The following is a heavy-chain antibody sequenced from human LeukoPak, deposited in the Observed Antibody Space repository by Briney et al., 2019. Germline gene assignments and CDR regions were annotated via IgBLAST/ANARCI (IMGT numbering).Heavy chain of an antibody. CDR2: ISNSGNTI. D-gene: IGHD4-17*01. V-gene: IGHV3-48*03. CDR3: AKPTAPPGPDAFDI. J-gene: IGHJ3*02. CDR1: GFTFSSYE. Sequence: GGSLRLSCAASGFTFSSYEMNWVRQAPGKGLEWVSYISNSGNTIYYADSVKGRFTISRDNSKNTLYLQMNSLRAEDTAVYYCAKPTAPPGPDAFDIWGQGTMVTVSS.